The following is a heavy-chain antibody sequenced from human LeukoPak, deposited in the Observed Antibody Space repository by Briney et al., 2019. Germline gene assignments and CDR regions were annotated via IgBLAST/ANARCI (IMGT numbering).Heavy chain of an antibody. V-gene: IGHV3-30*18. CDR2: ISYDGSNK. CDR1: GFTFSTFG. D-gene: IGHD6-19*01. J-gene: IGHJ4*02. CDR3: AKEDMGVAGNFDY. Sequence: PGRSLRLSCAASGFTFSTFGMHWVRQAPGKGLEWVAVISYDGSNKYYADSVKGRFTISRDNSKNTLYLQMNSLRAEDTAVYYCAKEDMGVAGNFDYWGQGTLVTVSS.